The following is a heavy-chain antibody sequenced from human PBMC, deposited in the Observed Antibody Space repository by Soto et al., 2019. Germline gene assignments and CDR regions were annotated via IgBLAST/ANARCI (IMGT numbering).Heavy chain of an antibody. CDR2: ISGSGGST. V-gene: IGHV3-23*01. CDR3: AKSSYFDCSRTSCYYYYYYGMAV. CDR1: GSTFSSYA. J-gene: IGHJ6*01. D-gene: IGHD2-2*01. Sequence: GGSLRLSCAASGSTFSSYAMSWVRQAPGKGLEWVSAISGSGGSTYYTDSVKGRFTISRDNSKNTLYLQMNSLRAEDTAVYYCAKSSYFDCSRTSCYYYYYYGMAVWGQGTRVTLSS.